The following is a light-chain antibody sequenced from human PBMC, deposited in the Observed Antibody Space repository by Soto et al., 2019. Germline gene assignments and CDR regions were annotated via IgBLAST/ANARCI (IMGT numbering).Light chain of an antibody. CDR1: QSVSSAY. J-gene: IGKJ1*01. CDR2: AAS. CDR3: QQYCSSSTWT. V-gene: IGKV3-20*01. Sequence: PGERATLSCRASQSVSSAYLAWYQHKPGQPPTLLIYAASSRVTGIPDRFSGSGSGTDFTLTISRLEPEDFAVYYCQQYCSSSTWTFGQGTKVEIK.